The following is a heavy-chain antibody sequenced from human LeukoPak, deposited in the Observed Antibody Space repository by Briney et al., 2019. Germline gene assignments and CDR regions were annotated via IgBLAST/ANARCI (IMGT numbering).Heavy chain of an antibody. V-gene: IGHV3-30*02. CDR2: IRYDGSNK. CDR3: AKVYEYGDNDWFDS. D-gene: IGHD4-17*01. CDR1: GFTFSSYG. Sequence: PGGSLRLFCGASGFTFSSYGMHWVRQAPDKGLEWVAFIRYDGSNKNYADSVKGRFTISRDNSKNTLYLQMNSLRDEDTAVYYCAKVYEYGDNDWFDSWGQGTLVAVSS. J-gene: IGHJ5*01.